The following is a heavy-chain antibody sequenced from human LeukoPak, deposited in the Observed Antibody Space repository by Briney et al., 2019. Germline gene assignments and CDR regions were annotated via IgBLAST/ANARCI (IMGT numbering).Heavy chain of an antibody. CDR3: ARHKDDILTGYGY. J-gene: IGHJ4*02. Sequence: SETLSLTCTVSGCSISSSSYYWGWIRQPPGKGLEWIVSIYYSGSTYYNPSLNSRLTISVDTSKNQFTLKLSSVTAADTAVYYCARHKDDILTGYGYWGQGTLVTVSS. D-gene: IGHD3-9*01. CDR2: IYYSGST. CDR1: GCSISSSSYY. V-gene: IGHV4-39*01.